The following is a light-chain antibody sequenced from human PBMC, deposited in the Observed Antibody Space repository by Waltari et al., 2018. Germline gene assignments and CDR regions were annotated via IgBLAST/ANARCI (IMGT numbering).Light chain of an antibody. CDR1: QTVSSSY. J-gene: IGKJ1*01. CDR2: GAS. CDR3: HQYGSSPRWT. V-gene: IGKV3-20*01. Sequence: EIVLTQSPGTLSLSPGERATLSCRASQTVSSSYLGWYQQKPGQAPRLLIYGASSRATGIPDRFSGRGSGTDFTLTITRLEPEDFAVYYCHQYGSSPRWTFGQGTKVEIK.